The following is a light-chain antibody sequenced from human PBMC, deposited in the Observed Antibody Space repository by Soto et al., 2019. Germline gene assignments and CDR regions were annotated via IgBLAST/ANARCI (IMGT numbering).Light chain of an antibody. CDR3: QHYNSYSEA. J-gene: IGKJ1*01. V-gene: IGKV1-5*03. Sequence: DIQMTQSPSSLSASVGYRVTITCRTSQTISSWLAWYQQKPGKAPKLLIYKASTLKSGVPSRFSGSGSVTEFTLTISSLQAHDFATYYCQHYNSYSEAFGQGTKVDI. CDR1: QTISSW. CDR2: KAS.